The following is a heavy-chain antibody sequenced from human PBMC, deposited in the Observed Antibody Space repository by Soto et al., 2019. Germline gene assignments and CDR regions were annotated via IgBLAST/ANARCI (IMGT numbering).Heavy chain of an antibody. CDR1: GFTFSSYG. V-gene: IGHV3-30*03. CDR2: ISYDGSNK. J-gene: IGHJ4*02. CDR3: GREAFVVVTGPDFDY. D-gene: IGHD2-21*02. Sequence: QVQLVESGGGVVQPGRSLRLSCAASGFTFSSYGMHWVRQAPGKGLEWVAVISYDGSNKYYADSVKGRFTISRDNSKNTLYLQMNSLRAEDRAVYYCGREAFVVVTGPDFDYWGQGTVVTVSS.